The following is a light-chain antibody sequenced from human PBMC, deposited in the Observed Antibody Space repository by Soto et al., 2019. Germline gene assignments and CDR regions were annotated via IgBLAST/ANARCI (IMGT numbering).Light chain of an antibody. CDR1: SSDVGRYTY. CDR2: DVS. Sequence: QSALTQPASVSGSPGQSITISCTGSSSDVGRYTYVSWYQQHVGEAPKLIIHDVSYRPSGISNRFSGSKSGNTASLTISGLQAEDEADYYCTSYTTSSTYVFGSGTQLTVL. CDR3: TSYTTSSTYV. J-gene: IGLJ7*01. V-gene: IGLV2-14*01.